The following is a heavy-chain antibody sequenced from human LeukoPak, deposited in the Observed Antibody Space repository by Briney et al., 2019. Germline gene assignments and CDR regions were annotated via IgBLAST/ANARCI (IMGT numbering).Heavy chain of an antibody. J-gene: IGHJ4*02. CDR1: GYTFTSYY. Sequence: ASVKVSCKASGYTFTSYYMHWVRQAPGQGLEWMGWINPNSGGTNYAQKFQGRVTMTRDTSISTAYMELSRLRSDDTAVYYCARERIAARGFDYWGQGTPVTVSS. CDR2: INPNSGGT. CDR3: ARERIAARGFDY. V-gene: IGHV1-2*02. D-gene: IGHD6-6*01.